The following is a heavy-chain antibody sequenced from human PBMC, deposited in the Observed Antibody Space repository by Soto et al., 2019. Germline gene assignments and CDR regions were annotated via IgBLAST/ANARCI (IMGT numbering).Heavy chain of an antibody. V-gene: IGHV3-30*03. D-gene: IGHD3-10*01. CDR1: GFPLTSYG. CDR3: VGGQYYFDY. CDR2: ISYDGSDK. J-gene: IGHJ4*02. Sequence: QVQLVESGGGVVQPGRSLRLSCAASGFPLTSYGMHWLREGPDKGLEWVAIISYDGSDKYYADSVKGRFTISRDNSKNTLYLQMNSLRPEDTALYYCVGGQYYFDYRGQGTLVIVSS.